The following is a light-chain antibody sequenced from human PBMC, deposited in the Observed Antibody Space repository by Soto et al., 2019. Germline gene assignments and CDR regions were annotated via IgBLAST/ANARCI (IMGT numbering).Light chain of an antibody. CDR3: SSYTSSTTRV. V-gene: IGLV2-14*01. CDR2: DVS. CDR1: SSDVGDYNY. Sequence: QSALTQPASVSGSPGQSITISCTGTSSDVGDYNYVSWYQQHPGKAPKLMIYDVSNRPSGVSNRFSGSKSGSTASLTISGLQAEDEDEYYCSSYTSSTTRVFGTGTKVTVL. J-gene: IGLJ1*01.